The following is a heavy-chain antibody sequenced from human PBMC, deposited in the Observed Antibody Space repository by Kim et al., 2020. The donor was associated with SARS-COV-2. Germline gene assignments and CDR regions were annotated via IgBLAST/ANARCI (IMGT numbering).Heavy chain of an antibody. V-gene: IGHV1-46*01. Sequence: ASVKVSCKASGYTFTSYYMHWVRQAPGQGLEWMGIINPRGGSTNYAQKFQGRVTMTRDTSTSTVYMDLSSLRSEDTAVYYCARDRDSGSYYSQWSYYYYHGMDVWGQGTTVTVSS. CDR3: ARDRDSGSYYSQWSYYYYHGMDV. CDR1: GYTFTSYY. CDR2: INPRGGST. J-gene: IGHJ6*02. D-gene: IGHD3-10*01.